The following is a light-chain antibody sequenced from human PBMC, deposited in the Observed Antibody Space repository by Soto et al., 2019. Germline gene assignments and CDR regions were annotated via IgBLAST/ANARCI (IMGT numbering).Light chain of an antibody. Sequence: EIVLTQSPGTLSLSPGERATLSCRASQSVRSNYLAWYQQKPGQAPRFLIYDASSRATGIPDRFSGSGSGTDFSLSISRLEPEDFAVYYCQQYGRSPLTFGGGTKV. CDR1: QSVRSNY. CDR2: DAS. J-gene: IGKJ4*01. CDR3: QQYGRSPLT. V-gene: IGKV3-20*01.